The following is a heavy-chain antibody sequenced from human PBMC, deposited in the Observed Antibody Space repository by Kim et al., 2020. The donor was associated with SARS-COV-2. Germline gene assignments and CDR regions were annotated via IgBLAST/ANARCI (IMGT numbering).Heavy chain of an antibody. CDR3: ARDLVGEGAYQGNYYYYGMDV. CDR1: GFTFSSYW. J-gene: IGHJ6*02. V-gene: IGHV3-74*01. CDR2: INSDGSST. Sequence: GGSLRLSCAASGFTFSSYWMHWVRQAPGKGLVWVSRINSDGSSTSYADSVKGRFTISRDNAKNTLYLQMNSLRAEDTAVYYCARDLVGEGAYQGNYYYYGMDVWGQGTTVTVSS. D-gene: IGHD1-26*01.